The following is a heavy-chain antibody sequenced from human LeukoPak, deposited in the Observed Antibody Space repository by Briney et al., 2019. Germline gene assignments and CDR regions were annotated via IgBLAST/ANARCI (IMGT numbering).Heavy chain of an antibody. Sequence: GESLKISCKGSGYSFTSYWISWVRQMPGKGLEWMGRIDPSDSYSNYSPSFQGHVTISADKSVSTAYLQWSSLKASDTAIYYCARHLPITMGDPLTDDYWGQGTLVTVSS. V-gene: IGHV5-10-1*01. CDR3: ARHLPITMGDPLTDDY. J-gene: IGHJ4*02. D-gene: IGHD1-26*01. CDR1: GYSFTSYW. CDR2: IDPSDSYS.